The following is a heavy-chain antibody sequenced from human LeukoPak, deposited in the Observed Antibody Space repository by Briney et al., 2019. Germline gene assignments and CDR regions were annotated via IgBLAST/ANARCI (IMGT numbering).Heavy chain of an antibody. V-gene: IGHV3-11*01. CDR3: AGRGSESIGYWVGVY. Sequence: KTGGSLRLSCAASGFTFSDHYMGWIRQAPGKGLEWISYISSSGYSVYYADSVQGRFTISRDNAKNSLFLEMNSLRVEDTAVYYCAGRGSESIGYWVGVYWGQGTLVTVSS. CDR2: ISSSGYSV. CDR1: GFTFSDHY. J-gene: IGHJ4*02. D-gene: IGHD3-22*01.